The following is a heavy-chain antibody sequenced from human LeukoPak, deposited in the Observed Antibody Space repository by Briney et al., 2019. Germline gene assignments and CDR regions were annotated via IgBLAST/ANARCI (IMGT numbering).Heavy chain of an antibody. CDR1: GFTFRTFP. V-gene: IGHV3-23*01. CDR3: AKSLFTSAHGSGRAFDI. Sequence: GRSLRLSCAASGFTFRTFPMGWVRQAPGKGLEWVSAISAGGDITFYSDSVRGRFTISRDNSKETLYLQMNSPRAEDTALYYCAKSLFTSAHGSGRAFDIWGQGTMVTVSS. D-gene: IGHD3-10*01. CDR2: ISAGGDIT. J-gene: IGHJ3*02.